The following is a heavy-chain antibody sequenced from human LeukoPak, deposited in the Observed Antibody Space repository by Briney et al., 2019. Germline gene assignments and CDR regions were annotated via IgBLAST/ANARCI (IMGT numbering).Heavy chain of an antibody. D-gene: IGHD3-10*01. Sequence: PSETLSLTCTVSGGSLSSGLYFWRWLRQPPGKALEWIGYRSYTGTTYYNPSLESRVTISTDTSKNQLSMKLNSVAAADTAVYFCARGYYYGSGSPVDYWGQGALVTVSS. V-gene: IGHV4-30-4*01. CDR1: GGSLSSGLYF. CDR3: ARGYYYGSGSPVDY. CDR2: RSYTGTT. J-gene: IGHJ4*02.